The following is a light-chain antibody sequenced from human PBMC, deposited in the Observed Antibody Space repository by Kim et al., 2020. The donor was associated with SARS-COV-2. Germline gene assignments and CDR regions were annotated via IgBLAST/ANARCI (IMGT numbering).Light chain of an antibody. V-gene: IGKV1-5*03. Sequence: TLSASVGDRVTITCRASQSISSWLAWYQQKPGKAPKLLIYKASSLESGVPSRFSGSGSGTEFTLTISSLQPDDFATYYCQQYNSYLFGGGTKLEI. CDR1: QSISSW. J-gene: IGKJ4*01. CDR2: KAS. CDR3: QQYNSYL.